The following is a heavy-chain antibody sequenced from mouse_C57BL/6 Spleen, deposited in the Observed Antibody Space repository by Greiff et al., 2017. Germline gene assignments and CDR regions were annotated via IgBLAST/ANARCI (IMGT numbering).Heavy chain of an antibody. J-gene: IGHJ4*01. V-gene: IGHV3-6*01. CDR1: GYSITSGYY. CDR3: AREGNSRYAMDD. CDR2: ISYDGSN. D-gene: IGHD5-2*01. Sequence: EVQLQESGPGLVKPSQSLSLTCSVTGYSITSGYYWNWIRQFPGNKLEWMGYISYDGSNNYNPSLKNRISITRDTSKNQFFLKLNSVTTEDTATYYCAREGNSRYAMDDWGQGTSVTVSS.